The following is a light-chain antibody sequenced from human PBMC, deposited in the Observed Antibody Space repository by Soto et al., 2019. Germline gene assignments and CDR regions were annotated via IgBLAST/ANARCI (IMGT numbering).Light chain of an antibody. CDR1: QGISSS. CDR3: QQYRSFPIT. J-gene: IGKJ5*01. Sequence: DIQITQSPFSLSSSVPDRFSITCRASQGISSSVAWYQQKPEKAPKSLIYGASSLHSGVPSRFSGSGSGTDFTLTISNLQPEDFATYYCQQYRSFPITFGQGTRLETK. CDR2: GAS. V-gene: IGKV1D-16*01.